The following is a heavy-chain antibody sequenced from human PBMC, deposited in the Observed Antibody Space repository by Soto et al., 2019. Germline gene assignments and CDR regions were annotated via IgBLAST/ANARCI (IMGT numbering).Heavy chain of an antibody. Sequence: PSDTLSLTCTVSGGSVSSGSYFWSWIRQPPGKGLEWIGYIYYSGSTNYNPSLKSRVTISVDTSKNQFSLKLNSVSVAYTAGYYWPREYVLRCLWLLPQGFDPLGQGTLVNVAS. D-gene: IGHD3-3*01. CDR3: PREYVLRCLWLLPQGFDP. V-gene: IGHV4-61*01. CDR1: GGSVSSGSYF. CDR2: IYYSGST. J-gene: IGHJ5*02.